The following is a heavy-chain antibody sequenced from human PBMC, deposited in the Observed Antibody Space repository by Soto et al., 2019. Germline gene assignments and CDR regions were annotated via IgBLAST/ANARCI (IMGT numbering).Heavy chain of an antibody. V-gene: IGHV3-23*01. D-gene: IGHD4-17*01. J-gene: IGHJ6*02. CDR3: AKADYGDYVIYGMDV. CDR1: GFTFSSYA. Sequence: EVQLLESGGGLVQPGGSLRLSCAASGFTFSSYAMSWVRQAPGKGLEWVSAISGSGGSTYYADSVKGRFTISRDNSKNTLYLQMTSLRAEDTAVYYCAKADYGDYVIYGMDVWGQGTTVTVSS. CDR2: ISGSGGST.